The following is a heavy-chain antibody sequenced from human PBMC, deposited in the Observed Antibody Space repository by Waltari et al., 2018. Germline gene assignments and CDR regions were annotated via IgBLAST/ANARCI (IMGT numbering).Heavy chain of an antibody. D-gene: IGHD6-13*01. V-gene: IGHV4-34*01. J-gene: IGHJ4*02. CDR1: GGSFRGYY. CDR3: ARRGPPAAAGSYYFDY. CDR2: INHSGST. Sequence: QVQLQQWGAGLLKPSETLYLTCAVYGGSFRGYYWSWIRPPPGKGLEWIGEINHSGSTNYNPSLKSRVTISVDTSKNQFSLKLSSVTAADTAVYYCARRGPPAAAGSYYFDYWGQGTLVTVSS.